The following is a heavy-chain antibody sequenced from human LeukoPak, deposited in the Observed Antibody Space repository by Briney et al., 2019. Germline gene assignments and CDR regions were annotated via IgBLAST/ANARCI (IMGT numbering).Heavy chain of an antibody. CDR3: ARVLGYSSSWPFDY. D-gene: IGHD6-13*01. CDR2: ISSSSSTI. Sequence: PGGSLRLSCAASGFTFSSYSMNWVRQAPGKGLEWVSSISSSSSTIYYADSVKGRFTISRDNAKNSLYLQMNSLRAEDTAVYYCARVLGYSSSWPFDYWGQGTLVTVSS. J-gene: IGHJ4*02. V-gene: IGHV3-48*04. CDR1: GFTFSSYS.